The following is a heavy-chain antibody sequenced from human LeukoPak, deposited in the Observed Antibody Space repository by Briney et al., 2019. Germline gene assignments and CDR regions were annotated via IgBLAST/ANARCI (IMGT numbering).Heavy chain of an antibody. CDR1: GFTFGDYA. D-gene: IGHD3-10*01. CDR3: ARFVPYFDY. Sequence: GGSLRLSCTASGFTFGDYAGSWVRQAPGKGLEWVGFIRSKAYGGTTEYAASVKGRFTISRDDSKSIAYLQLNSLKTEDTAVYYCARFVPYFDYWGQGTLVTVSS. J-gene: IGHJ4*02. CDR2: IRSKAYGGTT. V-gene: IGHV3-49*04.